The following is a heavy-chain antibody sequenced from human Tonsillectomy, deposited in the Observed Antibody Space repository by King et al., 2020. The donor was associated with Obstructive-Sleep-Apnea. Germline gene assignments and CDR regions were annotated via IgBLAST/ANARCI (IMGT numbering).Heavy chain of an antibody. CDR1: GFTLSRYW. CDR2: IKSDGSGT. V-gene: IGHV3-74*01. Sequence: EVQLVESGGGLVQPGGSLRLSCAASGFTLSRYWMHWVRQAPGKGLVCVSGIKSDGSGTTYADSVKGRFTISRDNAKNTLYLQMNSLRAEDTAVYFCARERYGDYGVDYWGQGTLVTVSS. J-gene: IGHJ4*02. D-gene: IGHD4-17*01. CDR3: ARERYGDYGVDY.